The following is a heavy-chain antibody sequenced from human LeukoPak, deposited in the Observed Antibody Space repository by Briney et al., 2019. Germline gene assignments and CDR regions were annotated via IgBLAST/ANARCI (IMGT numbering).Heavy chain of an antibody. D-gene: IGHD6-19*01. V-gene: IGHV3-48*03. J-gene: IGHJ5*02. CDR1: GFTFKSYE. Sequence: PGGSLRLSCSVSGFTFKSYEMNWVRLAPGKGLEWIAYISSGGTTIFYADSVKGRFTVSRDNDKSLLYLQMNSLRADDTATYYCVRSLTIAVAGTDLWGQGTVVTV. CDR2: ISSGGTTI. CDR3: VRSLTIAVAGTDL.